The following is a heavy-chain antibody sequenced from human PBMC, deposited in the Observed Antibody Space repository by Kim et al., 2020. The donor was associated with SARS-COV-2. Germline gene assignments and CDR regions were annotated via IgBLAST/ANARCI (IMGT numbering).Heavy chain of an antibody. Sequence: ASVKVSCKASGYTFTSYAMNWGRQAPGQGLEWMGWINTNTGNPTYAQGFTGRFVFSLDTSVSTAYLQISSLKAEATAVCYCARLGGAWLFRGWFDPWGQGALLTVSS. D-gene: IGHD3-22*01. CDR3: ARLGGAWLFRGWFDP. CDR2: INTNTGNP. CDR1: GYTFTSYA. V-gene: IGHV7-4-1*02. J-gene: IGHJ5*02.